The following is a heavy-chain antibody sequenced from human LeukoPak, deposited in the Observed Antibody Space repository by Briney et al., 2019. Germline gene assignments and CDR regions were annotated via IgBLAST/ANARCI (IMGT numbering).Heavy chain of an antibody. V-gene: IGHV3-23*01. CDR1: GYTFSSYA. CDR2: ISGSGGST. CDR3: AMSVGSGAYYSPFAY. D-gene: IGHD3-22*01. Sequence: GGSLRLSCAASGYTFSSYAMSWVRQAPGKGLEWVSAISGSGGSTYYADSVKGRFTISRGNSKNTLYLQMSSLRAEDTAVYYCAMSVGSGAYYSPFAYWGQGTLVTLSS. J-gene: IGHJ4*01.